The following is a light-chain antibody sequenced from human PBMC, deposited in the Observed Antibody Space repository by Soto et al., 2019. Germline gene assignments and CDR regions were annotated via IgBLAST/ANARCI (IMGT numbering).Light chain of an antibody. V-gene: IGLV2-14*01. CDR1: SSDVGSYDH. CDR3: ISYTGSSTSYV. Sequence: QSVLTQPAYVSGSPGQAITISCSGTSSDVGSYDHVAWYQQFPGKTPKLMIYEVSNRPSGVSSRFSGSKSGNTASLTISGLQAEDEADYYCISYTGSSTSYVFGSGTKVTVL. J-gene: IGLJ1*01. CDR2: EVS.